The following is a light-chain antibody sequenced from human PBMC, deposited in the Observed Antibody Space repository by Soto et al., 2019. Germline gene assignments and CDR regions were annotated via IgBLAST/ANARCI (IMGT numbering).Light chain of an antibody. CDR3: CSYAGSDTYV. CDR1: SSDVGSYNL. CDR2: EGT. V-gene: IGLV2-23*01. J-gene: IGLJ1*01. Sequence: QSALTQPASVSGSPGQSITISCTGTSSDVGSYNLVSWYQQHPGKAPKLMIYEGTKRPSGVSHRFSGSRSGNTASLTISGLQAEDEGDYYCCSYAGSDTYVFGIGTKVTVL.